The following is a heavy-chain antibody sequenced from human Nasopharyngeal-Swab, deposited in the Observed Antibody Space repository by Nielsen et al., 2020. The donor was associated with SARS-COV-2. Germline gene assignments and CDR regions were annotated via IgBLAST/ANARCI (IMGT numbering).Heavy chain of an antibody. CDR3: ARDSLSVAAGTYYYGMDV. J-gene: IGHJ6*02. Sequence: GESLKISCAASGFTFSDYYMSWISQAPGKGLEWVSYISSSGSTIYYADSVKGRFTISRDNAKNSLYLQMNSLRAEDTAVYYCARDSLSVAAGTYYYGMDVWGQGTTVTVSS. CDR1: GFTFSDYY. D-gene: IGHD2-15*01. CDR2: ISSSGSTI. V-gene: IGHV3-11*01.